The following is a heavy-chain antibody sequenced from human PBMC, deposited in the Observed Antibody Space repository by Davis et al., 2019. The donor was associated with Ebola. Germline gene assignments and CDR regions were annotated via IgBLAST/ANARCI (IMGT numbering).Heavy chain of an antibody. CDR2: MNPNSGNT. CDR3: ARRVGARLGFDY. Sequence: ASVKVSCKASGYTFSSYDINWVRQATGQGLEWMGWMNPNSGNTGYAQKFQGRITMTRNTSINTAYMELNSLRSEDTAVYYCARRVGARLGFDYWGQGTLVTVSS. J-gene: IGHJ4*02. D-gene: IGHD1-26*01. CDR1: GYTFSSYD. V-gene: IGHV1-8*01.